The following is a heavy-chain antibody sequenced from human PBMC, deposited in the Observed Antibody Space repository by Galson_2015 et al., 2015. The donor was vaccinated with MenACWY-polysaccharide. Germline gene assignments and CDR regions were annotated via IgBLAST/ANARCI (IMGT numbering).Heavy chain of an antibody. CDR1: GFTFSSYS. J-gene: IGHJ4*02. CDR3: ARVISIGGCEIDY. CDR2: ISSSSSYI. V-gene: IGHV3-21*01. D-gene: IGHD5-12*01. Sequence: SLRLSCAASGFTFSSYSMNWVRQAPGKGLEWVSSISSSSSYIYYADSVKGRFTISRDNAKNSLYLQMNSLRAEDTAVYYCARVISIGGCEIDYWGQGTLVTVSS.